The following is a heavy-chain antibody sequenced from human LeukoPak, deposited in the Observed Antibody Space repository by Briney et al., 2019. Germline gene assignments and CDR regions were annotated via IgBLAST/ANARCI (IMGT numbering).Heavy chain of an antibody. CDR1: GGSFSGYY. V-gene: IGHV4-34*01. Sequence: SETLSLTCAVYGGSFSGYYWSWIRKPPRKGLEWIGEINHSGSTNYNPSLKSRVTISVDTSKNQFSLKLSSVTDADTAVYYCARGRGAYYYGSGSYYYYYYMDVWGKGTTVTVSS. D-gene: IGHD3-10*01. CDR2: INHSGST. CDR3: ARGRGAYYYGSGSYYYYYYMDV. J-gene: IGHJ6*03.